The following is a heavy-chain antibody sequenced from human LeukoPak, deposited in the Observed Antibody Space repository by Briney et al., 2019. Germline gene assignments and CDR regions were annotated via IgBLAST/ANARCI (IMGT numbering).Heavy chain of an antibody. J-gene: IGHJ6*03. CDR1: GFTFSSYS. CDR2: ISSSSSTI. V-gene: IGHV3-48*01. CDR3: AKAGRMVRGYYYYYMDV. Sequence: GGSLRLSCAASGFTFSSYSMNWVRQAPGKGLEWVSYISSSSSTIYYADSVKGRFTISRDDSKNTLYLQMNSLRAEDTAVYYCAKAGRMVRGYYYYYMDVWGKGTTVTVSS. D-gene: IGHD6-13*01.